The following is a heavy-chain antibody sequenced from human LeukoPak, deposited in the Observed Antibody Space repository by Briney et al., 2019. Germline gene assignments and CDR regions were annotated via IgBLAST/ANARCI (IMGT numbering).Heavy chain of an antibody. CDR2: NHTSGST. V-gene: IGHV4-4*07. CDR3: ASSPIPLGYCSGGSCYGWFDP. CDR1: GGSISGYY. J-gene: IGHJ5*02. D-gene: IGHD2-15*01. Sequence: PSETQTLSYTSAGGSISGYYWSWIRQPAEKGLEWIGRNHTSGSTNYNPSLTSRVTMSVDTSKDHFSLKLSSVTASDTAVYYCASSPIPLGYCSGGSCYGWFDPRGQGNLVTVSS.